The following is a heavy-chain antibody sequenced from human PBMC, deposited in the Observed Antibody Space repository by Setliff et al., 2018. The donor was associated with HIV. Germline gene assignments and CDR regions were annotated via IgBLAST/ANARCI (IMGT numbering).Heavy chain of an antibody. CDR1: GVTFSSYG. Sequence: GGSLRLSCVASGVTFSSYGMSWVRQAPDKGLEWVAVISYDGNNKYYADSVKGRFTISRDNSRNTLYLQMSSLRPEDTAVYSCARSIAVADLDCWGQGTLVTVSS. CDR3: ARSIAVADLDC. D-gene: IGHD6-19*01. J-gene: IGHJ4*02. CDR2: ISYDGNNK. V-gene: IGHV3-30*03.